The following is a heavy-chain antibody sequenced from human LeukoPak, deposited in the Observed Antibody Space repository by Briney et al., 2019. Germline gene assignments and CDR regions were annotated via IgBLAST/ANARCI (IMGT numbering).Heavy chain of an antibody. D-gene: IGHD1-26*01. V-gene: IGHV4-61*02. Sequence: ASETLSLTCTVSGGSISSDNYYWSWIRQPAGKGLEWIVRIYASGTTNYNPSLKSRVTMSVDTSKNQFSLKLSSVTAADTAVYYCARGLVGATGGSFDYWGQGTLVTVSS. CDR2: IYASGTT. J-gene: IGHJ4*02. CDR3: ARGLVGATGGSFDY. CDR1: GGSISSDNYY.